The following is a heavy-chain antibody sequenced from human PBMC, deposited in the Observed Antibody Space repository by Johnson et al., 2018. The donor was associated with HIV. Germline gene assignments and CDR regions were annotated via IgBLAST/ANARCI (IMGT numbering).Heavy chain of an antibody. D-gene: IGHD1-26*01. CDR1: GFTVSSNY. CDR3: AKSWHSGSLYDAFDI. J-gene: IGHJ3*02. Sequence: VRLVESGGGVVQPGRSLRLSCAASGFTVSSNYMSWVRQAPGKGLEWVSVIYSGGSTYYADSVKGRFTISRDNSKNTLYLQMNSLRAEDTAVYYCAKSWHSGSLYDAFDIWGQGTMVTVSS. V-gene: IGHV3-66*02. CDR2: IYSGGST.